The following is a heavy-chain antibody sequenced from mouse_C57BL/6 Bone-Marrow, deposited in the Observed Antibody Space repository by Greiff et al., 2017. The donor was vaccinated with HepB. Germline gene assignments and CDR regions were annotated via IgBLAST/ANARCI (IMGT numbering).Heavy chain of an antibody. J-gene: IGHJ3*01. Sequence: EVQVVESGAELVRPGSSVKMSCKTSGYTFTSYGINWVKQRPGQGLEWIGYIYIGNGYTEYNEKFKGKATLTSDTSSSTAYMQLSSLTSEDSAIYFCARSRSYYYGSSTFAYWGQGTLVTVSA. V-gene: IGHV1-58*01. D-gene: IGHD1-1*01. CDR1: GYTFTSYG. CDR3: ARSRSYYYGSSTFAY. CDR2: IYIGNGYT.